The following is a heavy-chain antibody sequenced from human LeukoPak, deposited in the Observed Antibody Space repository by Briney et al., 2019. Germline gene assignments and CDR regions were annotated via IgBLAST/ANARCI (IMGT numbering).Heavy chain of an antibody. Sequence: SVKVSCKASGGTFSSYAISWVRQAPGHGLEWMGRIIPFLGIANYAQTFPGRVTITADKSTSTASIGLSSLTSEDPAVQSCARDSSMEMATPGGYWGQGTLVTVSS. D-gene: IGHD5-24*01. V-gene: IGHV1-69*04. CDR1: GGTFSSYA. CDR3: ARDSSMEMATPGGY. CDR2: IIPFLGIA. J-gene: IGHJ4*02.